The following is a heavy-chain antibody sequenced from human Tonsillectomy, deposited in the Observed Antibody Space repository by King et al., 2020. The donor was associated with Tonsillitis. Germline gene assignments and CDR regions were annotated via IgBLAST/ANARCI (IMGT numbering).Heavy chain of an antibody. D-gene: IGHD6-6*01. J-gene: IGHJ4*02. CDR1: GFSLSYYW. CDR2: IKQDGSEK. V-gene: IGHV3-7*03. CDR3: ARTARVFDY. Sequence: VQLVESVGGLVQPGGSLRLSCAASGFSLSYYWISCVRQAPGKGLEWVANIKQDGSEKYYVDSVKGRFTISRDNAMRSLYLQMNSLRAEDTAVYYCARTARVFDYWGQGTLVTVSS.